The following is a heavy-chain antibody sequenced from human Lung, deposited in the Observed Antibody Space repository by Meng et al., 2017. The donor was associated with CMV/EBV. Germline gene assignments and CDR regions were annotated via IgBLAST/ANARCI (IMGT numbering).Heavy chain of an antibody. Sequence: SGXXLVXPTETLTLTCTVSGFSLSNARMGVSWIRQPPGKALEWLAHIFSNDEKSYSTSLKSRLTISKDTSKSQVVLTMTNMDPVDTATYYCARTGIAVAGTYYYYGMDVWXQGNXVNGAS. CDR2: IFSNDEK. J-gene: IGHJ6*01. V-gene: IGHV2-26*01. CDR3: ARTGIAVAGTYYYYGMDV. CDR1: GFSLSNARMG. D-gene: IGHD6-19*01.